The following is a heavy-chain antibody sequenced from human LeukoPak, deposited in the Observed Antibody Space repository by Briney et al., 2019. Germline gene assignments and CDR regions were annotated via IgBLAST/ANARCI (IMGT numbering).Heavy chain of an antibody. CDR3: AREPDYYDSSGYYSNY. CDR2: IRYDGSNK. Sequence: GRSLRLSCAASGFTFSSYGMHWVRQAPGKRLEWVAFIRYDGSNKYYADSVKGRFTISRDNSKNTLYLQMNSLRAEDTAVYYCAREPDYYDSSGYYSNYWGQGTLVTVSS. CDR1: GFTFSSYG. D-gene: IGHD3-22*01. V-gene: IGHV3-30*02. J-gene: IGHJ4*02.